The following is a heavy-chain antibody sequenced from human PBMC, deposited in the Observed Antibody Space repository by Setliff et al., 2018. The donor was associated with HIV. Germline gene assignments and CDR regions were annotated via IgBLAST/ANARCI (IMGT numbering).Heavy chain of an antibody. V-gene: IGHV4-39*07. D-gene: IGHD7-27*01. CDR1: GGSINNPNFY. J-gene: IGHJ3*01. Sequence: SETLSLTCTVSGGSINNPNFYWGWTRQSPGKGLEWIGNVYHTGTTYYKPSLRIRVTMSVDTSANQFSVELSSVTAADTALYFCARVPNWGEAPFAFDVWGLGTMVTVSS. CDR2: VYHTGTT. CDR3: ARVPNWGEAPFAFDV.